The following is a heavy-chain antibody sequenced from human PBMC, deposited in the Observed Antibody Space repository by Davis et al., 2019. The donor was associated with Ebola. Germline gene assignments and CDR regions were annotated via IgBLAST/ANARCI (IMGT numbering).Heavy chain of an antibody. J-gene: IGHJ5*02. CDR2: INHSGST. CDR3: ARGGRYFDWFDP. Sequence: MPSETLSLTCTVSGGSISSSSYYWGWIRQPPGKGLEWIGEINHSGSTNYNPSLKGRVPISVDPSQNQFSLKLSSVTAADTAVYYCARGGRYFDWFDPWGQGTLVTVSS. CDR1: GGSISSSSYY. V-gene: IGHV4-39*07. D-gene: IGHD3-9*01.